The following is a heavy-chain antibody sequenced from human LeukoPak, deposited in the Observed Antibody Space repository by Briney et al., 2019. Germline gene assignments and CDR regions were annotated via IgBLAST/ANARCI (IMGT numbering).Heavy chain of an antibody. CDR1: GSSFTSYW. CDR3: ASSAYGFAGPFDY. D-gene: IGHD3-10*01. J-gene: IGHJ4*02. Sequence: GESLQISCKGSGSSFTSYWIGWVRQLPGKGLEWMGIIYPGDSDTRYSPSFQGQVTISADKSISTAYLQWSPLPASAPAMNYCASSAYGFAGPFDYWGQGTLVTVSS. CDR2: IYPGDSDT. V-gene: IGHV5-51*01.